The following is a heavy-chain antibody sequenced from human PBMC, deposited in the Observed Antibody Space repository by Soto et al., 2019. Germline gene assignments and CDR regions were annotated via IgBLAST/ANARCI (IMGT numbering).Heavy chain of an antibody. J-gene: IGHJ3*01. CDR2: IYPGDSDT. D-gene: IGHD1-20*01. V-gene: IGHV5-51*01. CDR1: GYSFLSYW. Sequence: LGESLKISCEASGYSFLSYWIGWVRQMPGKGLEWMGIIYPGDSDTRYSPSFQGQVTISADKSISTAYLQWSSLKASDTAMYYCARTTITNDAFDVWGQGTMVTVSS. CDR3: ARTTITNDAFDV.